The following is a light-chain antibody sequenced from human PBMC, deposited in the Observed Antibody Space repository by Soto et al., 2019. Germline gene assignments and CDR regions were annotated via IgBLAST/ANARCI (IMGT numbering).Light chain of an antibody. CDR1: GXNIGAGYD. V-gene: IGLV1-40*01. Sequence: QSALTQPPSVSGALGQRVTISCTGSGXNIGAGYDVHWYQQLPGTAPKVVIYGNKIRPSGVPDRFSGSKSGTSASLGITGFQTGDEADYYCGSWDSSLSAYVFGTGTKLTVL. CDR2: GNK. CDR3: GSWDSSLSAYV. J-gene: IGLJ1*01.